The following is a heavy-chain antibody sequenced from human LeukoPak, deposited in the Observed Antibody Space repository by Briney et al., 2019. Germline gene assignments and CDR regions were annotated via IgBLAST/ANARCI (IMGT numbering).Heavy chain of an antibody. D-gene: IGHD6-13*01. V-gene: IGHV1-18*01. J-gene: IGHJ4*02. CDR2: ISSYNGNT. CDR1: GYSFSTHV. Sequence: ASVKVSCKASGYSFSTHVIRWVRQAPGQGLEWMGWISSYNGNTNYAQKFQGRVTMTTDTSTSTACMELKSLRSDDTAVYHCARDGFSSSWPYYFDFWGQGSLVTVSS. CDR3: ARDGFSSSWPYYFDF.